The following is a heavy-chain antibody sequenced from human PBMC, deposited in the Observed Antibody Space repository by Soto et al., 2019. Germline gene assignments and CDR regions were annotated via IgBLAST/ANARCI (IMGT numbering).Heavy chain of an antibody. V-gene: IGHV3-33*01. Sequence: QVQLVESGGGVVQPGTSLRLSCAASGFTFRQYGMHWVRQAPGKGLDWVAVIFYDGFNEYYADSVRGRFTISRDNSGNMVYLQMNSLRAENTAVYYCVRGGGSGVHVRCLELWGQGTAVVVSS. CDR1: GFTFRQYG. D-gene: IGHD3-3*01. CDR2: IFYDGFNE. CDR3: VRGGGSGVHVRCLEL. J-gene: IGHJ3*01.